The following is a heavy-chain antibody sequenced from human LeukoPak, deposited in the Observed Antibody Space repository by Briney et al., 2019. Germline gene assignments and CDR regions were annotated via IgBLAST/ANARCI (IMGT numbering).Heavy chain of an antibody. Sequence: PGGSLRLSCVASGFNFRSYAMSWVRQAPGKGLEWVSGISGSGGSTSYADSVKGRFTISRDNSKNTLYLQMNSLRAEDTAVYYCAKSHDSSGYYGHDAFDIWGQGTMVTVSS. D-gene: IGHD3-22*01. CDR1: GFNFRSYA. J-gene: IGHJ3*02. CDR2: ISGSGGST. CDR3: AKSHDSSGYYGHDAFDI. V-gene: IGHV3-23*01.